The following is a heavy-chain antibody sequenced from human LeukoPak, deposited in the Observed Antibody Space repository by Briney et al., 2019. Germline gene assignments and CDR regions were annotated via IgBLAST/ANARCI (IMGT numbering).Heavy chain of an antibody. J-gene: IGHJ4*02. CDR3: ASIETAFPDYFDY. Sequence: NPSETLSLTCTVSGGSISSSSYYWGCIRQPPGKGLEWIGRIYYSGRTYYNPSLKSRVTISVDTSKNPFSLKLSSVTAADTAVYYCASIETAFPDYFDYWGQGTLVTVSP. V-gene: IGHV4-39*01. CDR2: IYYSGRT. CDR1: GGSISSSSYY. D-gene: IGHD2-21*01.